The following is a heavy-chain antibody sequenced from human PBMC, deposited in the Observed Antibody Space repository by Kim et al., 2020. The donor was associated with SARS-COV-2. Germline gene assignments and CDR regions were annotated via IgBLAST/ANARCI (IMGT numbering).Heavy chain of an antibody. CDR3: ARPFSGSYYPPFDY. D-gene: IGHD1-26*01. J-gene: IGHJ4*02. V-gene: IGHV3-30*01. Sequence: ADSVKGRFTISRDNSKNTLYLQMNSLRAEDTAVYYCARPFSGSYYPPFDYWGQGTLVTVSS.